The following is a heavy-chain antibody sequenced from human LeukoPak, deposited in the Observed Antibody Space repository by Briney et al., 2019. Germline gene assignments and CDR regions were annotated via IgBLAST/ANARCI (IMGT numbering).Heavy chain of an antibody. V-gene: IGHV1-24*01. CDR2: FDPEDGET. CDR3: ATDAGSVTDFGVVIN. J-gene: IGHJ4*02. CDR1: GYTLTELS. D-gene: IGHD3-3*01. Sequence: ASVKVSCKVSGYTLTELSMHWVRQAPGKGLEWMGGFDPEDGETIYAQKFQGRVTMTEDTSTDTAYMELSSLRSEDTAVYYCATDAGSVTDFGVVINWGQGTLVTVSS.